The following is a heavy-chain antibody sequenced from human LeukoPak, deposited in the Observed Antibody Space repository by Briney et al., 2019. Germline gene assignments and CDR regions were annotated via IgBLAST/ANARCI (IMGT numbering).Heavy chain of an antibody. D-gene: IGHD3-10*01. Sequence: ASVKVSCKASGYTFTSYDINWVRQATGQGLEWMGWMNPNSGNTGYAQKFQGRVTMTRNTSISTAYMELSSLRSEDTAVYYCARGASSGRGPDYWGQGTLVTVSS. V-gene: IGHV1-8*01. CDR1: GYTFTSYD. CDR3: ARGASSGRGPDY. J-gene: IGHJ4*02. CDR2: MNPNSGNT.